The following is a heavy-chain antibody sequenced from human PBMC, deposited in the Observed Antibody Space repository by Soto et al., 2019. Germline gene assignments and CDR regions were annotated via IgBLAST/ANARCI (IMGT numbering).Heavy chain of an antibody. V-gene: IGHV3-23*01. Sequence: VDLFVSAGSLLQQAGSLTLSCASSGLPFSSYSMSWFRHTPTKGLGWVAGIGGGGNDGYYSDFVPGRFTFTRDNSRKTIDLQMKSLRGDDTAMSSCERRLFMVAPDKEHFASWGQGTLVTVSS. D-gene: IGHD5-12*01. CDR1: GLPFSSYS. CDR2: IGGGGNDG. J-gene: IGHJ4*02. CDR3: ERRLFMVAPDKEHFAS.